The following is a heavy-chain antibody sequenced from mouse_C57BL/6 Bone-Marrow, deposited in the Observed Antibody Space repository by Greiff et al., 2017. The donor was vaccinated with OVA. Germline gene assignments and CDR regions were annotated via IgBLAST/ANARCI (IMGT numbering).Heavy chain of an antibody. CDR3: TLYYYGSSWFAY. Sequence: EVHLVESGAELVRPGASVKLSCTASGFNIKDDYMHWVKQRPEQGLEWIGWIDPENGDTEYASKFQGKATITADTSSNTAYLQLSSLTSEDTAVYYCTLYYYGSSWFAYWGQGTLVTVSA. CDR1: GFNIKDDY. V-gene: IGHV14-4*01. J-gene: IGHJ3*01. D-gene: IGHD1-1*01. CDR2: IDPENGDT.